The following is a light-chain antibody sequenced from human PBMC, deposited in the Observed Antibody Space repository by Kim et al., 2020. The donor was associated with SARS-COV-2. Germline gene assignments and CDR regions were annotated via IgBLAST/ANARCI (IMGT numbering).Light chain of an antibody. CDR2: DAS. Sequence: SLAASVGDRVTITCRASQGISSALAWYQQKPGKAPKLLIYDASTLESGVPSRFSGRGSGTDFTLTITSLQPEDCATYYCQQFTRYTFGQGTKLEI. J-gene: IGKJ2*01. CDR3: QQFTRYT. CDR1: QGISSA. V-gene: IGKV1-13*02.